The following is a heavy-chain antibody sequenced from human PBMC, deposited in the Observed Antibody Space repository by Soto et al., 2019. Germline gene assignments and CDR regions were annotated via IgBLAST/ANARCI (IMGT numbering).Heavy chain of an antibody. Sequence: EVQLLESGGGLVQPGGSLRLSCAASGFTFSSYAMSWVRQAPGKGLEWVSAISGSGGSTYYADSVKGRFTISRDNSKNTLYLQMNRLRAEDTAVYYCAKGPKHSSGWNRYYYYMDVWGKGTTVTVSS. J-gene: IGHJ6*03. CDR1: GFTFSSYA. CDR3: AKGPKHSSGWNRYYYYMDV. D-gene: IGHD6-19*01. V-gene: IGHV3-23*01. CDR2: ISGSGGST.